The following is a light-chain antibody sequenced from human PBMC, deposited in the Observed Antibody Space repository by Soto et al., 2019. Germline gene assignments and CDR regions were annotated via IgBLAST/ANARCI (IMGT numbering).Light chain of an antibody. J-gene: IGLJ3*02. CDR3: SSYATSTLV. CDR2: QVK. Sequence: QSVLTQPASVSGSPGQSITMSCTGSSSDVGSFNLVSWYQQHPGKAPKLMISQVKKRPSGVSDRFSGSKSGNTASLTISGLQAEDEADYYCSSYATSTLVFSGGTKLTVL. CDR1: SSDVGSFNL. V-gene: IGLV2-23*02.